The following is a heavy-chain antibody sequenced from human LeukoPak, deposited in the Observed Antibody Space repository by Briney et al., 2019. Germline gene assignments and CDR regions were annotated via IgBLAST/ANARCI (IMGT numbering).Heavy chain of an antibody. CDR2: MNPNIGNT. J-gene: IGHJ3*02. CDR3: ATAFRWDAFDI. Sequence: EASVKVSCKASGYTFTNYDINWVRQATGQGLEWMGWMNPNIGNTGYAQKFQGRVTIARNTSISTAYMELSSLRSEDTAVYYCATAFRWDAFDIWGQGTMVTVSS. D-gene: IGHD2-15*01. V-gene: IGHV1-8*03. CDR1: GYTFTNYD.